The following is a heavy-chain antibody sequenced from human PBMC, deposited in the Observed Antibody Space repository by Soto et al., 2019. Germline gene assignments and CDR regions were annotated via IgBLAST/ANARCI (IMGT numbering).Heavy chain of an antibody. V-gene: IGHV1-69*02. CDR3: ATFGPQPILL. CDR2: ILPILGVA. Sequence: QVQLVQSGAEVKKRGSSVKVSCKASGGTFNTYTISWVRQAPGQGLEWMGRILPILGVANYAQKFQGRVTITADTSTSAAYMELSSLRSEDTAVYHRATFGPQPILLWGQGTLVTVSS. CDR1: GGTFNTYT. J-gene: IGHJ4*02. D-gene: IGHD2-21*01.